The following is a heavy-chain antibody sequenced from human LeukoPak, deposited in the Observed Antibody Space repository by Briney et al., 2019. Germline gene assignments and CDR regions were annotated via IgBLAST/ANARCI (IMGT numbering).Heavy chain of an antibody. J-gene: IGHJ3*02. D-gene: IGHD1-26*01. V-gene: IGHV3-13*01. CDR2: IGTAGDT. CDR3: ARGLSGSYYNGDAFDI. CDR1: GFTFSSYD. Sequence: GGSLRLSCAASGFTFSSYDMHWVRQATGKGLEWVSAIGTAGDTYYPGSVKGRFTISRENAKNSLYLQMNGLRAGDTAVYYCARGLSGSYYNGDAFDIWGQGTMVTVSS.